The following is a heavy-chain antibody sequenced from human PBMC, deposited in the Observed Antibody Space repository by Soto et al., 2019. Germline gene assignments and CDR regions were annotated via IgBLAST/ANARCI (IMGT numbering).Heavy chain of an antibody. CDR3: ARDKNGYSSSWYFALVGGWQGFDP. V-gene: IGHV4-59*01. CDR1: GGSISSYY. Sequence: SETLSLTCTVSGGSISSYYWSWIRQPPGKGLEWIGYIYYSGSTNYNPSLKSRVTISVDTSKNQFSLKLSSVTAADTAVYYCARDKNGYSSSWYFALVGGWQGFDPWGQGTLVTVSS. D-gene: IGHD6-13*01. J-gene: IGHJ5*02. CDR2: IYYSGST.